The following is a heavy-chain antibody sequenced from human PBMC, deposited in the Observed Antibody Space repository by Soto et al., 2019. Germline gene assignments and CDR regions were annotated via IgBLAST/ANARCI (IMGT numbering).Heavy chain of an antibody. V-gene: IGHV4-34*01. Sequence: QVQLQQWGAGLLKPSETLSLTCAVYGGSFSGYYWSWIRQPPGKGLEWIGEINHSGSTNYNPSLKSRVTISVDTSKNQFSLKLSSVTAADTAVYYCARGYYYDFWSGYYTGVYYYGMDVW. D-gene: IGHD3-3*01. CDR3: ARGYYYDFWSGYYTGVYYYGMDV. CDR2: INHSGST. CDR1: GGSFSGYY. J-gene: IGHJ6*01.